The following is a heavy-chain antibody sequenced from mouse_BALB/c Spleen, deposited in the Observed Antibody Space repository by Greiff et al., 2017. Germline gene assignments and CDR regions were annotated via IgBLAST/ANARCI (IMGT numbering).Heavy chain of an antibody. CDR3: ARETSPYYGNYVYYAMDY. CDR1: GFTFSSYG. CDR2: INSNGGST. Sequence: EVKVVESGGGLVQPGGSLKLSCAASGFTFSSYGMSWVRQTPDKRLELVATINSNGGSTYYPDSVKGRFTISRDNAKNTLYLQMSSLKSEDTAMYYCARETSPYYGNYVYYAMDYWGQGTSVTVSS. J-gene: IGHJ4*01. D-gene: IGHD2-10*01. V-gene: IGHV5-6-3*01.